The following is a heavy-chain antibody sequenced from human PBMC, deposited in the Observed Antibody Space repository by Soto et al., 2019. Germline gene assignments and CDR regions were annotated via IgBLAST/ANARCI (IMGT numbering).Heavy chain of an antibody. V-gene: IGHV1-3*01. CDR3: AREDCSGGSCYSSYYYYYGMDV. CDR2: INAGNGNT. D-gene: IGHD2-15*01. Sequence: ASVKVSCKASGYTFTSYAMHWVRQAPGQRLEWMGWINAGNGNTKYSQKFQGRVTITRDTSESTAYMELSSLRSEDTAVYYCAREDCSGGSCYSSYYYYYGMDVWGQGTTVTVSS. CDR1: GYTFTSYA. J-gene: IGHJ6*02.